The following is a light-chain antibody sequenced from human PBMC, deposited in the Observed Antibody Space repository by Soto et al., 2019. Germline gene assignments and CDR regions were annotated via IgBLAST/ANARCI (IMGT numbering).Light chain of an antibody. CDR2: RTS. CDR3: QQYNNWPRAT. CDR1: QSISSN. Sequence: EIVREQSPATLSVSPGERATLSCRSSQSISSNLAWYQQKPGQAPRLLMFRTSSRATGFPARFSGSGSGTEFNLTISSLQSEDFGVYYCQQYNNWPRATFGGGTKVDI. V-gene: IGKV3-15*01. J-gene: IGKJ4*01.